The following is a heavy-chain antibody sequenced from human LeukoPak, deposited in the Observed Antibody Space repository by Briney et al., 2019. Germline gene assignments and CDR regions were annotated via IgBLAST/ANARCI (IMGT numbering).Heavy chain of an antibody. CDR1: GYTFTSYG. CDR2: ISAYNGNT. V-gene: IGHV1-18*01. J-gene: IGHJ5*02. D-gene: IGHD3-9*01. CDR3: ARTEEDFDFSTSYYKANWCDP. Sequence: ASVKVSCKASGYTFTSYGISWVRQAPGQGLEWMGWISAYNGNTNYAQKLQGRVTMTTDTSTSTAYMELRSLRSDDTAVYYCARTEEDFDFSTSYYKANWCDPWGQGTPVTVSS.